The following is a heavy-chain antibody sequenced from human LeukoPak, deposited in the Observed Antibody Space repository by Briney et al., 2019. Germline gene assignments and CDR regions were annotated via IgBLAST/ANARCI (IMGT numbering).Heavy chain of an antibody. CDR2: INVGNGNT. CDR3: ARDGATAGDYYYGMDA. D-gene: IGHD3-10*01. CDR1: GYTFTSYA. V-gene: IGHV1-3*01. Sequence: ASVKVSCRASGYTFTSYAMHWVRQAPGQRLEWVGWINVGNGNTKYSQNFQGRVTITRDTSATTAYMELSSLRFEDTAVYYCARDGATAGDYYYGMDAWGQGTTVTVSS. J-gene: IGHJ6*02.